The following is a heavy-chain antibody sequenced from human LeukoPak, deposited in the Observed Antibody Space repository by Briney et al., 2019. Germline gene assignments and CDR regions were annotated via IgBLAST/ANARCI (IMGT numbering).Heavy chain of an antibody. CDR1: GHTFSIYN. D-gene: IGHD3-10*01. CDR3: ARDRSGVAFDI. Sequence: ASVKVSCKASGHTFSIYNMHWVRQAPGQGLEWMGIINPSGGTSYAQKIQGRVTMTRDTSISTAYMELSRLRSDDTAVYYCARDRSGVAFDIWGQGTMVTVSS. J-gene: IGHJ3*02. V-gene: IGHV1-46*01. CDR2: INPSGGT.